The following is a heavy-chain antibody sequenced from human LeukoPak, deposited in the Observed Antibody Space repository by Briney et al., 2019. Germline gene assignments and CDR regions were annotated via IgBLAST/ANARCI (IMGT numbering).Heavy chain of an antibody. D-gene: IGHD1-26*01. V-gene: IGHV3-53*01. CDR3: ARVGRSDAFDI. CDR2: IYSGGST. J-gene: IGHJ3*02. CDR1: GFTVSSNY. Sequence: GGSLRLSCAASGFTVSSNYMSWVRQAPGKGLEWVSVIYSGGSTYYADSVKGRFTISRDNAKNSLYLQMNSLRAEDTAVYYCARVGRSDAFDIWGQGTMVTVSS.